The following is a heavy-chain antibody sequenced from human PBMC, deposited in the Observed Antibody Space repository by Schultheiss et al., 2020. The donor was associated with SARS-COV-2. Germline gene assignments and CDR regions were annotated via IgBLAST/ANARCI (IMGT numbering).Heavy chain of an antibody. CDR3: ARERCSTVTREYYYYYGMDV. J-gene: IGHJ6*02. CDR2: IKQDGSEK. CDR1: GFTFSSYW. V-gene: IGHV3-7*01. D-gene: IGHD4-17*01. Sequence: GGSLRLSCAASGFTFSSYWMSWVRQAPGKGLEWVANIKQDGSEKYYVDSVKGRFTISRDNAKNSLYLQMNSLRAEDTAVYYCARERCSTVTREYYYYYGMDVWGQGTTVTVSS.